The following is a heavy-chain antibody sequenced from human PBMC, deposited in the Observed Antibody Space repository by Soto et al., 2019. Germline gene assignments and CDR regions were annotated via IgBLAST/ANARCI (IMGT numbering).Heavy chain of an antibody. D-gene: IGHD2-21*02. CDR3: ARDRSVVTAISAYYYYGMDV. J-gene: IGHJ6*02. CDR2: IIPIFGTA. Sequence: QVQLVQSGAEVKKPGSSVKVSCKASGGTFSSYAIGWVRQAPGQGLEWMGGIIPIFGTANYAQKFQGRVTITADESTSTAYMELSSLRSEDTAVYYCARDRSVVTAISAYYYYGMDVWGQGTTVTVSS. V-gene: IGHV1-69*01. CDR1: GGTFSSYA.